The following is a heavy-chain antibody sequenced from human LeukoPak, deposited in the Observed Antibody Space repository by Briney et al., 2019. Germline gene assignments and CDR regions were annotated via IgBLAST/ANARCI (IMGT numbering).Heavy chain of an antibody. J-gene: IGHJ6*02. V-gene: IGHV3-30*18. D-gene: IGHD3-3*01. CDR3: AKVPDPYDFWSGFYGMDV. CDR2: ISYDGSNK. Sequence: TGGFLRLSCAASGFTFSSYGMHWVRQAPGKGLEWVAVISYDGSNKYYADSVKGRFTISRDNSKNTLYLQMNSLRAEDTAVYYCAKVPDPYDFWSGFYGMDVWGQGTTVTVSS. CDR1: GFTFSSYG.